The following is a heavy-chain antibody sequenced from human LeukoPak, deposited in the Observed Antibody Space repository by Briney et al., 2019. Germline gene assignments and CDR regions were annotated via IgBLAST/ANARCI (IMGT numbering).Heavy chain of an antibody. V-gene: IGHV3-73*01. CDR1: GFTFSDSA. CDR2: IRSKANSYAT. Sequence: GGSLRLSCAASGFTFSDSAMHWVRQASGKGLEWVGRIRSKANSYATAYAASVKGRFTISRDESKNTAFLQMNSLKTEDTAVYYCVTAVAGPDYWGQGTLVTVYS. J-gene: IGHJ4*02. D-gene: IGHD6-19*01. CDR3: VTAVAGPDY.